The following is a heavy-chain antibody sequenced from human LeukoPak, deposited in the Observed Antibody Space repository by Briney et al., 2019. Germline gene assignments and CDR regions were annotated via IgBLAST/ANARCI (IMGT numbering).Heavy chain of an antibody. CDR2: ISSTSSYI. V-gene: IGHV3-21*04. D-gene: IGHD2-21*02. Sequence: GGSLRLSCAASGFTFSSYSINWVRQAPGKGLEWVSSISSTSSYIFYADSVKGRFTISRDNAKNSLYLQMNSLRAEDTALYYCAKDIVRSYCGGDCYSAIGYWGQGTLVTVSS. J-gene: IGHJ4*02. CDR1: GFTFSSYS. CDR3: AKDIVRSYCGGDCYSAIGY.